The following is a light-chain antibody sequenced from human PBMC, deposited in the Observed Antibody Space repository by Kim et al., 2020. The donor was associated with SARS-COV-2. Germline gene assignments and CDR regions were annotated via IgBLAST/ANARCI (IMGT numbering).Light chain of an antibody. J-gene: IGLJ2*01. CDR1: NPNKWSGLC. V-gene: IGLV1-40*01. CDR2: GNG. CDR3: QSYDSGLSGSV. Sequence: RVPTACARSNPNKWSGLCAHGYRQLPGTAPNHVISGNGIRPSGVPYRFSGSKSGTAASLAITGLQAEDAADYYCQSYDSGLSGSVFGGGTQLTVL.